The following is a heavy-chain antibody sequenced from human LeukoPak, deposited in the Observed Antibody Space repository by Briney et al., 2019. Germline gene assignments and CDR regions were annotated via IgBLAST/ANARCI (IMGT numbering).Heavy chain of an antibody. J-gene: IGHJ4*02. CDR2: ISDTGGNT. CDR3: AKDLSMAGTSMPAY. CDR1: GFTFNNFA. V-gene: IGHV3-23*01. Sequence: PGGSLRLSCAASGFTFNNFAMSWVRQAPGKGLEWLSVISDTGGNTYYADSVKGRFTISRDNSKNMLYLQMNSLRAEDTAIYYCAKDLSMAGTSMPAYWGQGTLVTVSS. D-gene: IGHD6-19*01.